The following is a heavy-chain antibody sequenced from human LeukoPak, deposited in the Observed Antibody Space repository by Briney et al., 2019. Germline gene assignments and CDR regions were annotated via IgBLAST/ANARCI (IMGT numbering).Heavy chain of an antibody. CDR3: ARTLTLPNWFDP. V-gene: IGHV1-46*01. Sequence: ASVKVSFKASGYTFTNYYLHWVRQAPGQGLEWMGIINPSGGSTSYAQKFQGRVTMTRDTSTSTVYMELSSLRSEDTAVYYCARTLTLPNWFDPWGQGTLVTVSS. CDR2: INPSGGST. CDR1: GYTFTNYY. D-gene: IGHD2-21*02. J-gene: IGHJ5*02.